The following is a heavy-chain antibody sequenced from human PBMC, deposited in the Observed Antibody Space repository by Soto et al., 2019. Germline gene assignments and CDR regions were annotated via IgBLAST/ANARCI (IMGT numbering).Heavy chain of an antibody. V-gene: IGHV1-69*02. CDR1: GGTFSSYT. J-gene: IGHJ4*02. CDR3: ARIYCSGGSCYRGYFDY. CDR2: IIPILGIA. Sequence: GASVKVSCKASGGTFSSYTISWVRQAPGQGLEWMGRIIPILGIANYAQKFQGRVTITADKSTSTAYMELSSLRSEDTAVYYCARIYCSGGSCYRGYFDYWGQGTLVTVSS. D-gene: IGHD2-15*01.